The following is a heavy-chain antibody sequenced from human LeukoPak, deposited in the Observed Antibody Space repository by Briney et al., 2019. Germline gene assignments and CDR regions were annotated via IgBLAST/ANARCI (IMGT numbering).Heavy chain of an antibody. D-gene: IGHD3-3*01. CDR3: ARHRKLRFLEWPLDI. Sequence: SETLSLTCAVYGGSFSGYYLSWIRQPPGKGLEWIGEINHSGSTNYNPSLKSRVTISVDTSKNQFSLKLSSVTAADTAVYYCARHRKLRFLEWPLDIWGQGTMVTVSS. CDR1: GGSFSGYY. CDR2: INHSGST. V-gene: IGHV4-34*01. J-gene: IGHJ3*02.